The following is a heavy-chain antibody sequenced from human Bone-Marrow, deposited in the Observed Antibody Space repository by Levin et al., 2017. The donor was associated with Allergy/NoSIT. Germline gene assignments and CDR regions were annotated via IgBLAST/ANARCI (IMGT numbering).Heavy chain of an antibody. V-gene: IGHV4-59*01. CDR2: IYYSGST. CDR3: ARVQTVDTAMVFDY. D-gene: IGHD5-18*01. CDR1: GGSISSYY. Sequence: SETLSLTCTVSGGSISSYYWSWIRQPPGKGLEWIGYIYYSGSTNYNPSLKSRVTISVDTSKNQFSLKLSSVTAADTAVYYCARVQTVDTAMVFDYWGQGTLVTVSS. J-gene: IGHJ4*02.